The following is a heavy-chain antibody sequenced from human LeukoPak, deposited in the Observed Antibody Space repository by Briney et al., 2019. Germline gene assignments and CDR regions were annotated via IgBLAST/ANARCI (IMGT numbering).Heavy chain of an antibody. V-gene: IGHV3-23*01. J-gene: IGHJ4*02. Sequence: PGGSLRLSCAASGFTFKNYAMSWVRQAPGRGLEWVSRISGGGDATEYADSVRGRFTISRDNSKNTLYLQMNSLRAEDTAVYYCAKDQEIKQWLILGVGSDFDYWGQGTLVTVSS. CDR3: AKDQEIKQWLILGVGSDFDY. CDR1: GFTFKNYA. D-gene: IGHD6-19*01. CDR2: ISGGGDAT.